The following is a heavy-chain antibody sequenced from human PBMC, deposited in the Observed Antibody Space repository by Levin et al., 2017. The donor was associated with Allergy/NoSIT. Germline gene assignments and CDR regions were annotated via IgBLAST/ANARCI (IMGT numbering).Heavy chain of an antibody. D-gene: IGHD3-3*01. V-gene: IGHV4-31*03. J-gene: IGHJ6*03. Sequence: SETLSLTCTVSGGSISSGGYYWSWIRQHPGKGLEWIGYIYYSGSTYYNPSLKSRVTISVDTSKNQFSLKLSSVTAADTAVYYCARATWADPRFWSGYYYYYYYMDVWGKGTTVTVSS. CDR2: IYYSGST. CDR3: ARATWADPRFWSGYYYYYYYMDV. CDR1: GGSISSGGYY.